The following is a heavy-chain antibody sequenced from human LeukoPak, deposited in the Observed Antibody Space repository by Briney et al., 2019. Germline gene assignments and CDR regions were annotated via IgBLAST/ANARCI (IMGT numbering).Heavy chain of an antibody. Sequence: GASVKVSCKASGYTFTGYYMHWVRQAPGQGLEWMGWINPNSGGTNYAQKFQGRVTMTRDTSISTAYMELSRLRSEDTAVYYCARDSVVVPAAHGDYWGQGTLVTVSS. V-gene: IGHV1-2*02. CDR2: INPNSGGT. D-gene: IGHD2-2*01. CDR1: GYTFTGYY. CDR3: ARDSVVVPAAHGDY. J-gene: IGHJ4*02.